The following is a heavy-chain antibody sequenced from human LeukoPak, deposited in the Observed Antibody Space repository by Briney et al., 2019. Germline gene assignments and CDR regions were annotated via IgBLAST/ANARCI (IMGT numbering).Heavy chain of an antibody. Sequence: GESLKISCKGSGYIFINYLIGWVRQVPGKGLEWMGIIYPGDSGTRYSPSFQGQVTISADKSINTAYLQWSSLKASDTAMYYCARQATNYDSSGYYSYYFDYWGQGTLVTVST. V-gene: IGHV5-51*01. D-gene: IGHD3-22*01. J-gene: IGHJ4*02. CDR2: IYPGDSGT. CDR3: ARQATNYDSSGYYSYYFDY. CDR1: GYIFINYL.